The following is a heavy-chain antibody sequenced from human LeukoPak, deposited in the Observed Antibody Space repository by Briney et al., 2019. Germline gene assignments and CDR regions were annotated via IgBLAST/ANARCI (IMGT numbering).Heavy chain of an antibody. CDR1: GGSFSCYY. J-gene: IGHJ6*03. Sequence: PSETLSLTCAVYGGSFSCYYWSWIHQPPGKGLEGIGEINHSGSTNYNPSLQSRVTISVDPSKNQFSLKLSSVTAADTAVYYCARGISVVPAAPYYYYYYYMDVWGKGTTVTVSS. CDR3: ARGISVVPAAPYYYYYYYMDV. D-gene: IGHD2-2*01. CDR2: INHSGST. V-gene: IGHV4-34*01.